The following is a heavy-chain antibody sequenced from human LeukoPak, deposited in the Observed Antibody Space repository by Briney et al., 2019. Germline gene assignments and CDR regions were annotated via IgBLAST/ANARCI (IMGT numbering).Heavy chain of an antibody. D-gene: IGHD4-17*01. CDR1: GYTFTSYG. Sequence: GASVKVSCKASGYTFTSYGISWVRQAPGQGLEWMGWISAYNGNTNYAQKLQGRVTMTTDTSTSTAYMELRGLRSDDTAVYYCARVENDYGDYKLDYWGQGTLVTVSS. J-gene: IGHJ4*02. CDR3: ARVENDYGDYKLDY. V-gene: IGHV1-18*01. CDR2: ISAYNGNT.